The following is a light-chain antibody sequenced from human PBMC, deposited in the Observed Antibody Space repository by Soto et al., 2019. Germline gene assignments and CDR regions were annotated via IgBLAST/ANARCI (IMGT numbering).Light chain of an antibody. Sequence: SVLTQPPSVSGAPGQRVSISCTGSTSNIGAPYDVHWYQHLPGTAPKLLIYGDNNRPSGVPDRFSGSKSGTSASLAISGLQAEDDADYFCCSYAGTYTYVFGTGTKVTVL. CDR3: CSYAGTYTYV. CDR1: TSNIGAPYD. J-gene: IGLJ1*01. CDR2: GDN. V-gene: IGLV1-40*01.